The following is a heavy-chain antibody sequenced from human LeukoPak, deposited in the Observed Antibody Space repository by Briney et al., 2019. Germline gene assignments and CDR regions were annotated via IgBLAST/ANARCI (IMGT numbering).Heavy chain of an antibody. J-gene: IGHJ5*02. CDR1: GYTFTSYA. CDR3: ARSLHYYGSGSPPVAWFDP. D-gene: IGHD3-10*01. V-gene: IGHV1-3*01. CDR2: INAGNGNT. Sequence: ASVKVSCKASGYTFTSYAVHWVRQAPGQRLEWMGWINAGNGNTKYSQKFQGRVTITRDTSASTAYMELSSLRSEDTAVYYCARSLHYYGSGSPPVAWFDPWGQGTLVTVSS.